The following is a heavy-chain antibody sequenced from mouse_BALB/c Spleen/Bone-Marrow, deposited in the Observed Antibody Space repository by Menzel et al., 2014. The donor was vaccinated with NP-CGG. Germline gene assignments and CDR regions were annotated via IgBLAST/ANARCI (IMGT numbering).Heavy chain of an antibody. V-gene: IGHV1-69*02. CDR1: GYTFTSYW. Sequence: VQRVESGAELVRPRASVKLSCKASGYTFTSYWINWVKQRPGQGLEWIGNIYPSDSYTNYNQKFKDKATLTVDKSSSTAYMQLSSPTSEDSAVYYCTREGYYGSSYVDYWGQGTTLTVSS. D-gene: IGHD1-1*01. CDR3: TREGYYGSSYVDY. CDR2: IYPSDSYT. J-gene: IGHJ2*01.